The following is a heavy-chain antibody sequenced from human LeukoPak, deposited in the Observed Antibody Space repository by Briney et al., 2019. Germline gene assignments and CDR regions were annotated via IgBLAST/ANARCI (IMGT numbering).Heavy chain of an antibody. J-gene: IGHJ6*02. CDR3: ADSYGPDYYYYGMDV. V-gene: IGHV4-59*01. D-gene: IGHD5-18*01. Sequence: SETLSLTCTVSGGSISSYYWSWIRQPPGKGLEWIGYIYYSGSTNYNPSLKSRVAISVDTSKNQFSLKLSSVTAADTAVYYCADSYGPDYYYYGMDVWGQGTTVTVSS. CDR2: IYYSGST. CDR1: GGSISSYY.